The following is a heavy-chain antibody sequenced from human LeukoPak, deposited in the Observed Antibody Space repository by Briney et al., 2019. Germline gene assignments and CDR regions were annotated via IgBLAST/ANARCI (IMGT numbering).Heavy chain of an antibody. CDR2: INHSGGT. CDR1: GGSFSGYY. Sequence: SGTLSLTCAVYGGSFSGYYWSWIRQPPGKGLEWIGEINHSGGTNYNPSLKSRVTISVDTSKNQFSLKLSSVTAADTAVYYCARRQYSSGWYYYGMDVWGQGTTVTVSS. J-gene: IGHJ6*02. CDR3: ARRQYSSGWYYYGMDV. V-gene: IGHV4-34*01. D-gene: IGHD6-19*01.